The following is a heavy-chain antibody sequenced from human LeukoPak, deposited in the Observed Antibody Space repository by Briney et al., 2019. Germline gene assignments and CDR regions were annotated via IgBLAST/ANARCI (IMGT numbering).Heavy chain of an antibody. D-gene: IGHD3-3*01. CDR3: ARASYDFWSGYSPFDY. CDR2: ISAYNGNT. J-gene: IGHJ4*02. V-gene: IGHV1-18*01. CDR1: GYTFTSYG. Sequence: ASVKVSCKASGYTFTSYGISWVRQAPGQGLEWMGWISAYNGNTNYAQKLQGRVTMTTDTSTSTAYMELRSLRSDDTAVYYCARASYDFWSGYSPFDYWGQGTLVTVSS.